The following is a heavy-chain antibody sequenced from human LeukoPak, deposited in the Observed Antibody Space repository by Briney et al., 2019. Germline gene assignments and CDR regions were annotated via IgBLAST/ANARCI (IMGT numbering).Heavy chain of an antibody. CDR3: ANPFPVDTAMPRDY. D-gene: IGHD5-18*01. J-gene: IGHJ4*02. CDR2: ISGSGGST. CDR1: GGSISNYY. V-gene: IGHV3-23*01. Sequence: ETLSLTCTVSGGSISNYYWSWVRQAPGKGLEWVSAISGSGGSTYYADSVKGRFTISRDNSKNTLYLQMNSLRAEDTAVYYCANPFPVDTAMPRDYWGQGTLVTVSS.